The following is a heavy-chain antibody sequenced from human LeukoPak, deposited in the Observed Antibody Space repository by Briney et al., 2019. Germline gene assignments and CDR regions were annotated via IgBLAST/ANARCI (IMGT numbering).Heavy chain of an antibody. Sequence: GGSLRLSCAASGFTVSSNYMSWVRQAPGKGLEWVSVIYSGGSTYYADSVKGRFTISRDNSKNTLYLQMNSLRAEDTAVYYCAREADTAIVTGAFDYWGQGTLVTVSS. V-gene: IGHV3-53*01. CDR3: AREADTAIVTGAFDY. J-gene: IGHJ4*02. D-gene: IGHD5-18*01. CDR2: IYSGGST. CDR1: GFTVSSNY.